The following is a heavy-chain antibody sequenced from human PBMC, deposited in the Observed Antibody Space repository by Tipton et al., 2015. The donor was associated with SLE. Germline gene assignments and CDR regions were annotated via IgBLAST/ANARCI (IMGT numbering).Heavy chain of an antibody. D-gene: IGHD2-15*01. V-gene: IGHV1-69*01. J-gene: IGHJ3*02. CDR2: IIPIFGTA. Sequence: QSGAEVKKPGSSVKVSCKASGGTFSSYAISWVRQAPGQGLEWMGGIIPIFGTANYAQKFQGRVTITADESTSTAYMELSSLRSEDAAVYCCARGSEWWGAFDIWGQGTMVTVSS. CDR3: ARGSEWWGAFDI. CDR1: GGTFSSYA.